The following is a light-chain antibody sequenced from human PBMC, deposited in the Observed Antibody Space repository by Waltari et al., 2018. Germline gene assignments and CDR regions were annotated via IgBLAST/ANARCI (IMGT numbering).Light chain of an antibody. J-gene: IGKJ4*02. Sequence: AYVGDRVTITCRASKSISGYLNWYQQKPGKAPKGLIYATSSLQSGVPSRFSGSGSGTDFTLTITSLQPEDFATYYCQQSYRTPPLTCGGGTKVEIK. CDR3: QQSYRTPPLT. CDR2: ATS. CDR1: KSISGY. V-gene: IGKV1-39*01.